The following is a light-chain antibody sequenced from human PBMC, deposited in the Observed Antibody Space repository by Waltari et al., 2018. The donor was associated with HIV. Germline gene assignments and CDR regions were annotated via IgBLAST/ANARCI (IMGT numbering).Light chain of an antibody. CDR3: KKYGSARP. J-gene: IGKJ5*01. Sequence: EIVLTQSPGTLSLSPGERATLCCRASQSVSSSYLGWVQQKPGQAPRLLREGASSRATGIPDRFSGSGSGTECKLTISRREPEDVAVYYGKKYGSARPVGQGTRLEIK. V-gene: IGKV3-20*01. CDR1: QSVSSSY. CDR2: GAS.